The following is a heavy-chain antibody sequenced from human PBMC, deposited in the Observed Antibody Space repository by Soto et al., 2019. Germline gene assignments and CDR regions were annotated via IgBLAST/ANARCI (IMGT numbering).Heavy chain of an antibody. CDR1: GFTFSSYE. CDR3: ARLGKVGYYYYYGMDV. CDR2: ISSSGSTI. Sequence: PGASLRLSCAASGFTFSSYEMNWFRQAPGKGLEWVSYISSSGSTIYYADSVKGRFTISRDNAKNSLYLQMNSLRAEDTAVYYCARLGKVGYYYYYGMDVWGQGTTVTVSS. V-gene: IGHV3-48*03. D-gene: IGHD1-26*01. J-gene: IGHJ6*02.